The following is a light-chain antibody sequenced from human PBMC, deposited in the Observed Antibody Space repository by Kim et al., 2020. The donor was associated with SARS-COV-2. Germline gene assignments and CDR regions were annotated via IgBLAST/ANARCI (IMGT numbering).Light chain of an antibody. CDR3: CSYAGRYAYV. CDR1: SSDVGHYDY. V-gene: IGLV2-11*01. J-gene: IGLJ1*01. Sequence: GKSITISCTETSSDVGHYDYVSWYQQHPGKAPKLMIYDVTKRPSGVPDRFSGSKSGNTASLTISGLQAEDESDYYCCSYAGRYAYVFGTGTKVTVL. CDR2: DVT.